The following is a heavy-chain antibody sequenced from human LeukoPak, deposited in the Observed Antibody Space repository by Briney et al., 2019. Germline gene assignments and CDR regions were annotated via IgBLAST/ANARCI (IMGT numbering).Heavy chain of an antibody. D-gene: IGHD3-22*01. V-gene: IGHV3-23*01. J-gene: IGHJ4*02. Sequence: GGSLRLSCAASGFTFTSYAMNWGRQAPGQGLEWVSVISASGATTDYADSVKGRFTISRDNSKNTLYLQMTSLRAEATAVYYCTKGSYYDNSGRAYFDYWGQGTLVTVSS. CDR1: GFTFTSYA. CDR3: TKGSYYDNSGRAYFDY. CDR2: ISASGATT.